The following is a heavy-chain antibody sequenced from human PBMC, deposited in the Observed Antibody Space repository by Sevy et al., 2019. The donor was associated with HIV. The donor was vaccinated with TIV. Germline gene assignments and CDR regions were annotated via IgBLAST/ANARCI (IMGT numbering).Heavy chain of an antibody. Sequence: GSLRLSCTVSGGSISSYYWSWIRQPAGKGLEWIGRIYTSGSTNYNPSLKSRVTMSVDTSKNQFSLKLSSVTAADTAVYYCARNQLSGYMDVWGKGTTVTVSS. J-gene: IGHJ6*03. V-gene: IGHV4-4*07. CDR3: ARNQLSGYMDV. CDR2: IYTSGST. CDR1: GGSISSYY. D-gene: IGHD1-1*01.